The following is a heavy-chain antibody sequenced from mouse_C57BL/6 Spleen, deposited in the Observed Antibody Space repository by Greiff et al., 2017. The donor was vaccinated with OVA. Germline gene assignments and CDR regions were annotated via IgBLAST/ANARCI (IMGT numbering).Heavy chain of an antibody. J-gene: IGHJ4*01. CDR3: AKNFDGYPYAMDY. V-gene: IGHV2-5*01. Sequence: VQLQQSGPGLVQPSQSLSITCTVSGFSLTSYGVHWVRQSPGKGLEWLGVIWRGGSTDYNAAFMSRLSITKDNSKSQVFFKMNSLQADDTAIYYCAKNFDGYPYAMDYWGQGTSVTVSS. CDR1: GFSLTSYG. CDR2: IWRGGST. D-gene: IGHD2-3*01.